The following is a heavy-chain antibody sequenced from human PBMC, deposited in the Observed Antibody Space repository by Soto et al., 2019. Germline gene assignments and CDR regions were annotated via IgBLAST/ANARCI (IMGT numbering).Heavy chain of an antibody. CDR1: GFTFSSYG. Sequence: HPGGSLRLSCAASGFTFSSYGMHWVRQAPGKGLEWVAVIWYDGSNKYYADSVKGRFTISRDNSKNTLYLQMNSLRAEDTAVYYCARDRGVTTTVLKTYYYYGMDVWGQGTTVTVSS. J-gene: IGHJ6*02. V-gene: IGHV3-33*01. CDR3: ARDRGVTTTVLKTYYYYGMDV. CDR2: IWYDGSNK. D-gene: IGHD4-4*01.